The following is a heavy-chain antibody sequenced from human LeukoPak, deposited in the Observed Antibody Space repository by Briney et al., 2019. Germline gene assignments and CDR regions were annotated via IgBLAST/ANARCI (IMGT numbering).Heavy chain of an antibody. D-gene: IGHD7-27*01. CDR2: INCNSGDT. Sequence: ASVKVSCKASGYTFTSYGISWVRQAPGQGLEWMGWINCNSGDTRSEQKFQGRVTMTRDTSISTAYMEVSSPRSDDTAVYYCARLNGDREFDHWGQGTLVTVSS. J-gene: IGHJ4*02. CDR3: ARLNGDREFDH. CDR1: GYTFTSYG. V-gene: IGHV1-2*02.